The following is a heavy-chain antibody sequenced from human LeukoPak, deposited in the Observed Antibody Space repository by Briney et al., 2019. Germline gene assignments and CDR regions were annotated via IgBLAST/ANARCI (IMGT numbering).Heavy chain of an antibody. J-gene: IGHJ4*02. V-gene: IGHV3-30*02. D-gene: IGHD6-13*01. CDR3: AKDGVASTGPYHFDY. CDR2: IPYDGSNK. Sequence: GGSLRLSCVASGFTFSSYGMHWVRQAPGKGLEWVAFIPYDGSNKYYVDSVEGRFTISRDDSKNTLYLQMNSLRPEDTAVYYCAKDGVASTGPYHFDYWGQGTLVTVSS. CDR1: GFTFSSYG.